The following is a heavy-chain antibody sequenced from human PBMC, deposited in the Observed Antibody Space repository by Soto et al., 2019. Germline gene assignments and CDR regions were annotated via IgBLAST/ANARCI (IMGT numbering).Heavy chain of an antibody. D-gene: IGHD3-3*01. V-gene: IGHV4-59*01. CDR1: EGSITRYS. Sequence: SLPLSDKRRVAEGSITRYSRSWIRKPPGKGLEWIGYIYYSGSTNYNPSLKSRVTISVDTSKNQFSLKLSSVTAADTAVYYCAREFFGAGNWFDPWGQGTLVTVSS. J-gene: IGHJ5*02. CDR2: IYYSGST. CDR3: AREFFGAGNWFDP.